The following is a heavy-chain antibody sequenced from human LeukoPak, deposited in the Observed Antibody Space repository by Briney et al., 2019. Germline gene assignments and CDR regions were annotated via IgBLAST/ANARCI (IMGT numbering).Heavy chain of an antibody. J-gene: IGHJ4*02. CDR1: GSSVSSDEYY. CDR3: ARVKVLRFLEWFLDF. D-gene: IGHD3-3*01. Sequence: SQTLSLTCSVSGSSVSSDEYYWSWVRQHPAKGLEWIGYVYYSGSSYYIPSLESRVTMSVEASKNQFSLELRSVTAADTAVYYCARVKVLRFLEWFLDFWGQGALVTVSS. V-gene: IGHV4-31*03. CDR2: VYYSGSS.